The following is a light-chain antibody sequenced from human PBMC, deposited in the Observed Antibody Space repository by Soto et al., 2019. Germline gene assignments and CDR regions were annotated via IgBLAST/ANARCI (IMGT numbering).Light chain of an antibody. CDR3: QQYSDYPLT. V-gene: IGKV1-5*01. CDR1: QSIRSW. Sequence: EILMTQSPSTLSSSVGDRVTLTCRASQSIRSWLAWYQQKPGNAPQLLIFDASSLETGVPLRFSGSGSGTDFTLTISSLQPDDFATYYCQQYSDYPLTFGHGTKVEIK. J-gene: IGKJ1*01. CDR2: DAS.